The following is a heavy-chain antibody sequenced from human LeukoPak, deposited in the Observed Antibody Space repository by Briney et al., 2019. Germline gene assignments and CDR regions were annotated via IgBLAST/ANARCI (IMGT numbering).Heavy chain of an antibody. V-gene: IGHV4-39*01. CDR3: ASGAVPAAKKV. CDR2: IYYSGST. CDR1: GGSISSSSYY. J-gene: IGHJ4*02. Sequence: SETLSLTCTVSGGSISSSSYYWGWIRQPPGKGLGWIGSIYYSGSTYYNPSLKSRVTISVDTSKNQFSLKLSSVTAADTAVYYCASGAVPAAKKVWGQGTLVTVSS. D-gene: IGHD2-2*01.